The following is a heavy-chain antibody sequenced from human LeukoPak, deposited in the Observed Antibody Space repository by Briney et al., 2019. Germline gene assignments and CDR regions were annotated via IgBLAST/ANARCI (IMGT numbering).Heavy chain of an antibody. J-gene: IGHJ4*02. D-gene: IGHD2/OR15-2a*01. Sequence: ASVKVSCKVSGYSLTELPMHWVRQAPGKGLEWMGGFDPGNGETIFTKNFQGRVTMTDDTSTDTAYMELSSLRSEDTAVYYCTGGTFYRLLDYWGQGTLVTVS. CDR1: GYSLTELP. CDR3: TGGTFYRLLDY. V-gene: IGHV1-24*01. CDR2: FDPGNGET.